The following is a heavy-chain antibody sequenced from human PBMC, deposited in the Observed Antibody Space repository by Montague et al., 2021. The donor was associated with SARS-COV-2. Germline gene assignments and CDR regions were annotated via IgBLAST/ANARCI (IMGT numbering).Heavy chain of an antibody. Sequence: SETLSLTCAISGGSFSNYYWSWIRQPPGKGLEWIGEVNQSGTTIYNPSVKSGVTISEDASKNQFYLRLNSVTAADTAVYYCARGRRAVVVPSAGPAGRAFDIWGQGTMVTVSS. J-gene: IGHJ3*02. D-gene: IGHD2-2*01. V-gene: IGHV4-34*01. CDR1: GGSFSNYY. CDR3: ARGRRAVVVPSAGPAGRAFDI. CDR2: VNQSGTT.